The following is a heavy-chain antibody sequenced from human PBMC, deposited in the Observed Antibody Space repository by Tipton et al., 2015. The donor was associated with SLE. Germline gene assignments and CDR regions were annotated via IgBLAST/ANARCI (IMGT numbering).Heavy chain of an antibody. J-gene: IGHJ5*02. CDR3: ARERQLGL. CDR1: GYSFTSYW. CDR2: ISGYNGDT. V-gene: IGHV1-18*04. D-gene: IGHD6-13*01. Sequence: QVQLVQSGAEVKKPGESLKISCKGSGYSFTSYWIGWVRQMPGKGLEWMGWISGYNGDTHYAQKLQGRVTMTTDASTTTAYMELRSLRSDDTAVYYCARERQLGLWGQGTLVTVSS.